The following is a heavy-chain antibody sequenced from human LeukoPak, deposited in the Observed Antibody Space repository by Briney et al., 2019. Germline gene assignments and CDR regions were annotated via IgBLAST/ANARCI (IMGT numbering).Heavy chain of an antibody. J-gene: IGHJ3*02. CDR2: IYTSGST. Sequence: SETLSLTCTVSGGSISSYYWSWIRQPAGKGLEWIGRIYTSGSTNYNPSLKSRVTMSVDTSKNQFSLKLSSVTAADTAVYYCAREWYSSSWHPHDAFDIWGQGTMVTVSS. CDR1: GGSISSYY. CDR3: AREWYSSSWHPHDAFDI. D-gene: IGHD6-13*01. V-gene: IGHV4-4*07.